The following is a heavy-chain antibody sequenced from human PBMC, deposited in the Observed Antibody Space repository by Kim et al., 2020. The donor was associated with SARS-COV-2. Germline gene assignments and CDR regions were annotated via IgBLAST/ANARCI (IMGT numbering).Heavy chain of an antibody. V-gene: IGHV4-4*02. CDR3: ARSRGEDSQTVLLWFGEPHPRYYYGMDV. CDR1: GGSISSSNW. J-gene: IGHJ6*02. Sequence: SETLSLTCAVSGGSISSSNWWSWVRQPPGKGLEWIGEIYHSGSTNYNPSLKSRVTISVDKSKNQFSLKLSSVTAADTAVYYCARSRGEDSQTVLLWFGEPHPRYYYGMDVWGQGTTVTVSS. D-gene: IGHD3-10*01. CDR2: IYHSGST.